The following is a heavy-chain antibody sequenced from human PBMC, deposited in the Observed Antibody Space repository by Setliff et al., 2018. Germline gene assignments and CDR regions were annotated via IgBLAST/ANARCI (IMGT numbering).Heavy chain of an antibody. CDR1: GFTFGHYN. J-gene: IGHJ4*02. D-gene: IGHD3-10*01. CDR3: AKVKKQLIRGFGLDY. Sequence: GSLRLSCTASGFTFGHYNMNWVRQAPGKGLEWVSSISDTTNFIYYADSVKGRFTISRDTAKNSLYLQMNSLRAEDSAFYHCAKVKKQLIRGFGLDYWGPGTPVTVSS. V-gene: IGHV3-21*01. CDR2: ISDTTNFI.